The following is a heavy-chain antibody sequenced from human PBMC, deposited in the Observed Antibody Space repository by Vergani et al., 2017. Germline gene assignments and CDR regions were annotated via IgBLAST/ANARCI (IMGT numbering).Heavy chain of an antibody. CDR3: ARDSETGTTIYYYGMYV. CDR2: ISSSSSTI. J-gene: IGHJ6*02. Sequence: EVQLVESGGGLVQPGGSLRLSCAASGFTFSSYSMNWVRQAPGKGLEWVSYISSSSSTIYYADSVKGRFTIYRDNAKNSLYLQMNSLRAEDTAVYYCARDSETGTTIYYYGMYVWGQGTTVTVSS. CDR1: GFTFSSYS. D-gene: IGHD4-17*01. V-gene: IGHV3-48*01.